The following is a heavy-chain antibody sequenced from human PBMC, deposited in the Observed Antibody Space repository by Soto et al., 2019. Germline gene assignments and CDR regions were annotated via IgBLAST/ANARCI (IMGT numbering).Heavy chain of an antibody. CDR2: IYYSGST. D-gene: IGHD2-2*02. Sequence: SETLSLTCTVSGGSISSYYWSWIRQPPGKGLEWIGYIYYSGSTNYNPSLKSRVTISVDTSKNQFSLKLRSVIVADTAVYHCARFVRSCSGTTCYTRADVWGQGTTVTVSS. CDR1: GGSISSYY. J-gene: IGHJ6*02. V-gene: IGHV4-59*01. CDR3: ARFVRSCSGTTCYTRADV.